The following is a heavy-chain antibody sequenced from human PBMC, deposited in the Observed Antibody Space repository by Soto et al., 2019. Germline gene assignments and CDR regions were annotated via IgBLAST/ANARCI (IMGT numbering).Heavy chain of an antibody. V-gene: IGHV1-69*02. CDR2: IIPILGIA. CDR3: ARAGQLNYYYYMDV. Sequence: SVKLSCKASGGTFSSYTISWVRQAPGQGLEWMGRIIPILGIANYAQKFQGRVTITADKSTSTAYMELSSLRSEDTAVYYCARAGQLNYYYYMDVWGKGTTVTVSS. J-gene: IGHJ6*03. D-gene: IGHD6-6*01. CDR1: GGTFSSYT.